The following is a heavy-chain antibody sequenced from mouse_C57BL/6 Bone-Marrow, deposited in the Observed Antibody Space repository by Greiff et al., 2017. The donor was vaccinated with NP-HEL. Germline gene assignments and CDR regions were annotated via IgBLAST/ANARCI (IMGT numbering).Heavy chain of an antibody. CDR1: GYSFTDYN. D-gene: IGHD1-1*01. Sequence: VQLQQSGPELVKPGALVKISCKASGYSFTDYNMNWVKQSNGKSLEWIGVINPNYGTTSYNQKFKGKATLTVDQSSSTAYMQLNSLTSEDSAVYYCASDYYGSNLYYFDYWGQGTTLTVSS. CDR3: ASDYYGSNLYYFDY. CDR2: INPNYGTT. J-gene: IGHJ2*01. V-gene: IGHV1-39*01.